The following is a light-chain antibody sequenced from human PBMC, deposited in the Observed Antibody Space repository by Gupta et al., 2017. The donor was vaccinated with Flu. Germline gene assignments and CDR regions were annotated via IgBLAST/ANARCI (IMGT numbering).Light chain of an antibody. CDR2: EAS. CDR3: NSDTTISNIYV. J-gene: IGLJ1*01. V-gene: IGLV2-14*01. Sequence: TSTGNGTSSDGGGHNNVYWYQHNTATAPKLMIYEASDRHTGVAYRFSGAKYANTASVTTAGLQADVEADYYCNSDTTISNIYVFGPGTKVTVL. CDR1: SSDGGGHNN.